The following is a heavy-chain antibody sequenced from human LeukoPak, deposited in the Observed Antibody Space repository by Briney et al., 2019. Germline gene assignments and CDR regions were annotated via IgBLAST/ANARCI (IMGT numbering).Heavy chain of an antibody. CDR1: GYTFTGYY. V-gene: IGHV1-2*02. D-gene: IGHD2-2*02. CDR3: ARDSSKYTKAKNWFDP. Sequence: GASVKVSCKASGYTFTGYYMHWVRQAPGQGLEWMGWINPNSGGTNYAQKFQGRVTMTRDTSISTAYMELSRLRSDDTAVYYCARDSSKYTKAKNWFDPWGQGTLVTVSS. J-gene: IGHJ5*02. CDR2: INPNSGGT.